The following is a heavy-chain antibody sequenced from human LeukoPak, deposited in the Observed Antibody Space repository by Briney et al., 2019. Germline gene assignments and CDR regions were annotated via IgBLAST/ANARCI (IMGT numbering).Heavy chain of an antibody. CDR2: IWYDGSNK. V-gene: IGHV3-33*01. D-gene: IGHD3-16*01. Sequence: GGSLRLSCAASGFTFSSYGMHWVRQAPGKGLEWVAVIWYDGSNKYYADSVKGRFTISRDNSKNTLYLQMNSLRAEDTAVYYCARDGGTPRNPPNYFDYWGQGTLVTVSS. CDR1: GFTFSSYG. J-gene: IGHJ4*02. CDR3: ARDGGTPRNPPNYFDY.